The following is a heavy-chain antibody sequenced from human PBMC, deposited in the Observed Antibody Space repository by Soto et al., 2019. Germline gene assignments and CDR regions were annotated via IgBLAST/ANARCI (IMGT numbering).Heavy chain of an antibody. CDR3: ATDVASDSSCTLGPLFQYFCIDV. V-gene: IGHV3-30*03. CDR2: ISYDESNK. CDR1: GFTFSSYG. J-gene: IGHJ6*02. D-gene: IGHD5-18*01. Sequence: PGGSLSLTCAASGFTFSSYGMHWVRQAPGKGLEWVAVISYDESNKYYADSVKGRFTISRDNSKKTVYLLINSLRADDAAVYYCATDVASDSSCTLGPLFQYFCIDVWGQGALVTLSS.